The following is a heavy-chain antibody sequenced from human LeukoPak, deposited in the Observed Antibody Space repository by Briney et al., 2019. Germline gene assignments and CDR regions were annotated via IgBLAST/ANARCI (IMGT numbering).Heavy chain of an antibody. CDR1: GYSFTSYW. D-gene: IGHD3-22*01. CDR3: ASAPTHYDSSGYYPFDY. Sequence: GESLKISCKGSGYSFTSYWIGWVRQMPGRGLEWMGIIYPGDSDTRYSPSFQGQVTISADKSISTAYLQWSSLKASDTAMYYCASAPTHYDSSGYYPFDYWGQGTLVTVSS. CDR2: IYPGDSDT. V-gene: IGHV5-51*01. J-gene: IGHJ4*02.